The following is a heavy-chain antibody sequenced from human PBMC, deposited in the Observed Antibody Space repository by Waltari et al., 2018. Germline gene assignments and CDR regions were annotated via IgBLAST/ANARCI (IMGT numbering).Heavy chain of an antibody. Sequence: QVQLQESGPGLVKPSETLSLTCAVSGYSISSGYYWGWIRQPPGKGLEWIGSIYHSGSTYYNPSLKSRVTISVDTSKNQFSLKLSSVTAADTAVYYCARTSGSSDKTVFDPWGQGTLVTVSS. CDR3: ARTSGSSDKTVFDP. V-gene: IGHV4-38-2*01. J-gene: IGHJ5*02. CDR2: IYHSGST. CDR1: GYSISSGYY. D-gene: IGHD6-25*01.